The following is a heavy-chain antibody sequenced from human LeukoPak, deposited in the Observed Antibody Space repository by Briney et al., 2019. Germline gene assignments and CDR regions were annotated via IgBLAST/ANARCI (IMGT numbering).Heavy chain of an antibody. CDR1: GGSITSHF. CDR2: IHYSGST. Sequence: ASETLSLTCSVSGGSITSHFWSWIRQPPGKGLEWIGYIHYSGSTNYNPSLKSRVTISPDTSKNQLFLKLNSVTAADTAVYYCARLVWLGESPGSWFDSWGQGTLVTVSS. J-gene: IGHJ5*01. V-gene: IGHV4-59*11. D-gene: IGHD3-10*01. CDR3: ARLVWLGESPGSWFDS.